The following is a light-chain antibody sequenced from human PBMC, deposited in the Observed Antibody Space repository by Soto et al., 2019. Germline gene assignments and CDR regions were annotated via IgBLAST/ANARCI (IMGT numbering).Light chain of an antibody. V-gene: IGLV2-23*02. CDR2: EVN. CDR3: CSYVGSSILM. CDR1: SSDVGRYNL. J-gene: IGLJ3*02. Sequence: QSALTQPASVSGSPGQSITISCTGTSSDVGRYNLVSWYQQLPGKAPKLIIYEVNERPSGISDRFSGSKSGNTASLTISGLQDEDEADYFCCSYVGSSILMFGGGTKLTV.